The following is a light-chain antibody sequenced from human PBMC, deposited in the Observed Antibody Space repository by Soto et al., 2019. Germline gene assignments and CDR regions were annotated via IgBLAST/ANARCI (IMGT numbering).Light chain of an antibody. J-gene: IGLJ2*01. V-gene: IGLV2-14*01. CDR2: DVS. CDR3: SSYSSTLTSVV. CDR1: SSDVGGYNY. Sequence: QSALTQPASVSGSPGQSITISCTGTSSDVGGYNYVSWYQQHPGKAPKLIIYDVSNRSSGVSNRFSGSKSGNTASLTISGLQAEDEADYYCSSYSSTLTSVVFGGGTKVTVL.